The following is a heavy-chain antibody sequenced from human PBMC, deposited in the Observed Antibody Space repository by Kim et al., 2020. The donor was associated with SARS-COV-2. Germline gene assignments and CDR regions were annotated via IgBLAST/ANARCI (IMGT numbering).Heavy chain of an antibody. CDR1: GFTVSSNY. CDR2: IYSGGST. D-gene: IGHD3-22*01. CDR3: ARDHYDSSGYGLAYYYYGMDV. V-gene: IGHV3-53*01. J-gene: IGHJ6*02. Sequence: GGSLRLSCAASGFTVSSNYMSWVRQSPGKGLEWGSVIYSGGSTYYADSVKGRFTISRDNSKNTLYLQMNSLRAEDTAVYYCARDHYDSSGYGLAYYYYGMDVWGQGTTVTVSS.